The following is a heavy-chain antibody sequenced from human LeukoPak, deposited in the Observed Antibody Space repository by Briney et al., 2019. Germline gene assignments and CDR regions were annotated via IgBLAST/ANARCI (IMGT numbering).Heavy chain of an antibody. D-gene: IGHD2-21*01. Sequence: PGGSLRLSCAASGFTFSSYEMNWVRQAPGKGLEWVSYISSSGSTTYYADSVKGRFTISRDNAKNSLYLQMNSLRAEDTAVYYCASELGRTSSGGISWGQGTLVTVSS. CDR2: ISSSGSTT. V-gene: IGHV3-48*03. J-gene: IGHJ5*02. CDR3: ASELGRTSSGGIS. CDR1: GFTFSSYE.